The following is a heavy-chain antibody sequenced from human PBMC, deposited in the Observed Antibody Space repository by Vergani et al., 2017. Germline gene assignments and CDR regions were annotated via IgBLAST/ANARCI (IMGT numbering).Heavy chain of an antibody. V-gene: IGHV4-4*02. J-gene: IGHJ6*02. CDR3: ARFXTGTTIYYYYGMDV. CDR2: IYHSGST. CDR1: GGSISSSKW. D-gene: IGHD1-1*01. Sequence: QVQLQESGPGLVKPSGTLCLTCAVSGGSISSSKWWSCVRPPPGKGLEWIGEIYHSGSTNYNPSLKSRVTISVDKSKNQFSLKLSSVTAADTAVYYCARFXTGTTIYYYYGMDVWGQGTTVTVSS.